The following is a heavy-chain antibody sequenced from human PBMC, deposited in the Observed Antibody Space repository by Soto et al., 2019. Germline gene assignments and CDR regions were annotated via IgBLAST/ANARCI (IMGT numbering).Heavy chain of an antibody. Sequence: SVKVSCKASGGTFSSYAVSWVRQAPGQGLEWMGGIIPIFGTANYAQKFQGRVTITADESTSTAYMELSSLRSEDTAVYYCARGEDIVVVPAATYYYYYGMDVWGQGTTVTVSS. CDR3: ARGEDIVVVPAATYYYYYGMDV. CDR1: GGTFSSYA. D-gene: IGHD2-2*01. CDR2: IIPIFGTA. J-gene: IGHJ6*02. V-gene: IGHV1-69*13.